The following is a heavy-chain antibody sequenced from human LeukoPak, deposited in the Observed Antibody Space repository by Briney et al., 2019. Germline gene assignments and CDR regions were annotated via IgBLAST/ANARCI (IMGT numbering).Heavy chain of an antibody. J-gene: IGHJ4*02. CDR2: IYYSGST. CDR3: ARVSDGSGRYGY. Sequence: SETLPLTCTVSGGSISSGDYYWSWIRQPPGKGLEWIGYIYYSGSTYYNPSLKSRVTISVDTSKNQFSLKLSSVTAADTAVYYCARVSDGSGRYGYWGQGTLVTVSS. CDR1: GGSISSGDYY. D-gene: IGHD3-10*01. V-gene: IGHV4-30-4*08.